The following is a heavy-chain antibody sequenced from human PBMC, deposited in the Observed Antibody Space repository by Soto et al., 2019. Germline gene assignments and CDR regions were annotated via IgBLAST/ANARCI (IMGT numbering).Heavy chain of an antibody. J-gene: IGHJ5*02. CDR3: ARDRLTGNWFDP. V-gene: IGHV1-18*01. CDR1: GYTFTSYA. CDR2: ISGYNGDT. D-gene: IGHD3-10*01. Sequence: QVQLVQSGAEVKKPGASVKVSCTASGYTFTSYAISWVRQAPGQGLEWMGWISGYNGDTKYAQKFQGRVTMTTDTSTSTGYMELRSLGSDDTAVYYCARDRLTGNWFDPWGQGTLVTVSS.